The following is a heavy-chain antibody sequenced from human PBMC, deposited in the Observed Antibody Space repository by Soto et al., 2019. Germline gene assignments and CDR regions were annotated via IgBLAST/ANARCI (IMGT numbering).Heavy chain of an antibody. CDR1: GDSIISGGYY. CDR2: IHHTGNA. D-gene: IGHD1-7*01. V-gene: IGHV4-31*03. CDR3: ARDGSTVSSYKNYFDP. Sequence: PSETLSLTCTVSGDSIISGGYYWSWIRQHPGKGLEWVGYIHHTGNAYGNPSLESRVTMSVDKSKNQFFLNLTSVTAADTDFYCCARDGSTVSSYKNYFDPLGHGTPVTFS. J-gene: IGHJ5*02.